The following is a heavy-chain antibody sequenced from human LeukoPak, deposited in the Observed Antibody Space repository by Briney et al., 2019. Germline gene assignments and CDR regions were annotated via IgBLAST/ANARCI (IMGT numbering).Heavy chain of an antibody. Sequence: GGSLRLSCAASGFTFSSYAMSWVRQAPGKGLEWVSVIYSGGSTYYADSVKGRFTISRDNSKNTLYLQMNSLRAEDTAVYYCARDLRYCSGGSCYSAGMDVWGQGTTVTVSS. D-gene: IGHD2-15*01. CDR1: GFTFSSYA. CDR3: ARDLRYCSGGSCYSAGMDV. J-gene: IGHJ6*02. CDR2: IYSGGST. V-gene: IGHV3-53*01.